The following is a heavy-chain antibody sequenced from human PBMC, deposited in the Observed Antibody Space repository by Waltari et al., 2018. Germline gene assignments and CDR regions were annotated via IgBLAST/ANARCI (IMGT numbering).Heavy chain of an antibody. D-gene: IGHD6-19*01. CDR2: ISSSSSTI. Sequence: EVQLVESGGGLVQPGGSLRLSCAASGVTFSSDSVTWVRQAPGKGLEWVSYISSSSSTIYYADSVKGRFTISRDNAKNSLYLQMNSLRAEDTAVYYCAGLVYYYYMDVWGKGTTVTVSS. J-gene: IGHJ6*03. CDR3: AGLVYYYYMDV. V-gene: IGHV3-48*04. CDR1: GVTFSSDS.